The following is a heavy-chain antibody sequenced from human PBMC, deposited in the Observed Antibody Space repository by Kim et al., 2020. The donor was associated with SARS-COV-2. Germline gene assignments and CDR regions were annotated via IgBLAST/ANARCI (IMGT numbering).Heavy chain of an antibody. V-gene: IGHV3-74*01. D-gene: IGHD3-22*01. Sequence: SVKCRFTISRDNAKNTLYLQMNSLRPEDTAVYYCARAGDYDISGYYGVFHHWGQGALVTVSS. CDR3: ARAGDYDISGYYGVFHH. J-gene: IGHJ1*01.